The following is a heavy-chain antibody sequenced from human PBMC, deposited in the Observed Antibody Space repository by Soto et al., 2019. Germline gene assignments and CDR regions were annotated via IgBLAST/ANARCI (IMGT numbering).Heavy chain of an antibody. D-gene: IGHD6-6*01. V-gene: IGHV6-1*01. J-gene: IGHJ4*02. CDR1: GDTVSNNSAA. Sequence: QVQLQQSGPGLVKPSQTLTLTCAICGDTVSNNSAAWNWVRQSLSRGLEWLGRTYYRSKWYSDYAVSVRGRITIDPDTSRNQFCLHLDSVTPEDTAVYYCASGPTYSTSSSSFDSWGQGTLVFVSS. CDR3: ASGPTYSTSSSSFDS. CDR2: TYYRSKWYS.